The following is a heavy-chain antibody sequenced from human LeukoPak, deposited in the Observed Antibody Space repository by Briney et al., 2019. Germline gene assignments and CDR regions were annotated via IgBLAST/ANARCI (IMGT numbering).Heavy chain of an antibody. D-gene: IGHD2-2*01. J-gene: IGHJ5*02. V-gene: IGHV3-30*02. Sequence: GEPLRHXCAPSGFPFSCQRLHWARQAPGKALEALAFIRYDVRNKYHADSVKGRFTISRDNFKNALYLQMNSLRAEGTAVYYCAKDLCGTSCPHNWFDPWGQGTLVTVSS. CDR1: GFPFSCQR. CDR3: AKDLCGTSCPHNWFDP. CDR2: IRYDVRNK.